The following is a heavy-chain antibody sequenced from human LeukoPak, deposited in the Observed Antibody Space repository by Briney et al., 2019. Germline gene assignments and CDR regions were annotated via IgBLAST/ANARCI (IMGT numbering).Heavy chain of an antibody. Sequence: SETLSLTCTVSGGSISSSSYYWGWIRQPPGRGLEWIGSIYHSGSTYYNPSLKSRVTISVDRSKNQFSLKLSSVTAADTAVYYWARKPGGYQALDAFDIWGQGTMVTVSS. V-gene: IGHV4-39*07. CDR2: IYHSGST. J-gene: IGHJ3*02. CDR3: ARKPGGYQALDAFDI. D-gene: IGHD1-26*01. CDR1: GGSISSSSYY.